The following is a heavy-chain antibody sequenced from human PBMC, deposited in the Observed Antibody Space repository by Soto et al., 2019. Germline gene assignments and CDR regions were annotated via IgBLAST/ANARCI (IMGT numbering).Heavy chain of an antibody. CDR3: TRHGYYDFWSGYQTPKKYYYYGMDV. CDR1: GFTFSGSA. V-gene: IGHV3-73*01. Sequence: PGGSLRLSCAASGFTFSGSAMHWVRQASGKGLEWVGRIRSKANSYATAYAASVKGRFTISRDDSKNTAYLQMNSLKTEDTAVYYCTRHGYYDFWSGYQTPKKYYYYGMDVWGQGTTVTVSS. D-gene: IGHD3-3*01. J-gene: IGHJ6*02. CDR2: IRSKANSYAT.